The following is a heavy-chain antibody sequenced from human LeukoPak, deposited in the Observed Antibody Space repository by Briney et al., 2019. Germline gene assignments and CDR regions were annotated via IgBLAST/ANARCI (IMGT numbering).Heavy chain of an antibody. Sequence: PGGSLRLSCAASGFTFSSYAMSWVRQAPGKGLEWVSAISGSGGSTYYADSVKGRFTISRDNSKNTLYLQMNSLRAEDTAVYYCAKQGYYDSSGYSLSEDYNWFDPWGQGTLVTVSS. CDR2: ISGSGGST. V-gene: IGHV3-23*01. J-gene: IGHJ5*02. D-gene: IGHD3-22*01. CDR3: AKQGYYDSSGYSLSEDYNWFDP. CDR1: GFTFSSYA.